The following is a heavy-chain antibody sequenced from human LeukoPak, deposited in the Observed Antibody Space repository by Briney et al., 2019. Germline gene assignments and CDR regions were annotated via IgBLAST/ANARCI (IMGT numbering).Heavy chain of an antibody. D-gene: IGHD5-18*01. J-gene: IGHJ6*02. CDR2: IYYSGST. Sequence: SETLSLTCTVSGGAITSDYWSGIRQPPGKGLERIGYIYYSGSTNYNPSLKSRVTISVDTSKNQFSLKLSSVTAADTAVYYCARGYSYGYSYYYGMDVWGQGTTVIVSS. CDR1: GGAITSDY. V-gene: IGHV4-59*01. CDR3: ARGYSYGYSYYYGMDV.